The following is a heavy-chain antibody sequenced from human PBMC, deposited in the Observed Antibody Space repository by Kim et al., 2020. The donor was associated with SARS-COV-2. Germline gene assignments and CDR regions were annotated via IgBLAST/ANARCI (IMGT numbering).Heavy chain of an antibody. V-gene: IGHV3-23*01. J-gene: IGHJ4*02. CDR3: AKEAPLVDHWITIDY. D-gene: IGHD1-1*01. Sequence: DSVKSRFTSSRDNSKNTLSLQVNSLRAEDTAVYYCAKEAPLVDHWITIDYWGQGTLVTVSS.